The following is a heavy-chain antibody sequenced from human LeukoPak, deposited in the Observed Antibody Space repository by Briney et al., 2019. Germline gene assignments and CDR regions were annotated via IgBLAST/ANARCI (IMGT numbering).Heavy chain of an antibody. D-gene: IGHD5-24*01. V-gene: IGHV3-30*02. CDR3: AKESGDGYHSEGPKY. Sequence: RRSPRPSSAPSRFVPCADGMHWVRQAPGKGLEWVAFVRYDGSNEYYADSVKGRFTISRDNSKNTLYLQMNSLRVEDTAVYSCAKESGDGYHSEGPKYWGRGTRVTVSS. CDR2: VRYDGSNE. J-gene: IGHJ4*02. CDR1: RFVPCADG.